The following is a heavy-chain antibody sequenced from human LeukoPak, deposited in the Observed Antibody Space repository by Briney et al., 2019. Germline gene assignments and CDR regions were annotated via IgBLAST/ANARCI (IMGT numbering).Heavy chain of an antibody. Sequence: GASVKVSCKASGYTFTGYYMHWVRQAPGQGLEWMGIINPSGGSTSYAQKFQGRVTMTRDTSTSTVYMELSSLRSEDTAVYYCARDSTSLVPSYYFDYWGQGTLVTVSS. CDR1: GYTFTGYY. CDR3: ARDSTSLVPSYYFDY. J-gene: IGHJ4*02. V-gene: IGHV1-46*01. CDR2: INPSGGST. D-gene: IGHD2-2*01.